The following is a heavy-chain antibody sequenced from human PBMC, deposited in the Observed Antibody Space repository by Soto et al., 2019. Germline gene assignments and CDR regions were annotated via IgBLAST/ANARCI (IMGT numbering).Heavy chain of an antibody. CDR3: AKDLQGNWNPDH. Sequence: SETLSLTCTVSGGSITNYYWSWIRQPAGKGLEWIGRMYTKERTNYNLSFKSRVTMSVDTSKNQFSLKLNSLGAEDTAVYFCAKDLQGNWNPDHWGQGALVTVSS. D-gene: IGHD1-1*01. CDR2: MYTKERT. V-gene: IGHV4-4*07. J-gene: IGHJ5*02. CDR1: GGSITNYY.